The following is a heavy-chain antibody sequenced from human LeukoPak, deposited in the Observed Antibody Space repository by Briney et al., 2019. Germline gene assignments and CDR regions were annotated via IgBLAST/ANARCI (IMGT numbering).Heavy chain of an antibody. V-gene: IGHV1-8*02. CDR1: GGTFSSYA. Sequence: ASVKVSCKASGGTFSSYAISWVRQATGQGLEWMGWMNPNSGNTGYAQKFQGRVTMTRNTSISTAYMELSSLRSEDTAVYYYARAPQGSSWYYFDYWGQGTLVTVSS. J-gene: IGHJ4*02. CDR3: ARAPQGSSWYYFDY. CDR2: MNPNSGNT. D-gene: IGHD6-13*01.